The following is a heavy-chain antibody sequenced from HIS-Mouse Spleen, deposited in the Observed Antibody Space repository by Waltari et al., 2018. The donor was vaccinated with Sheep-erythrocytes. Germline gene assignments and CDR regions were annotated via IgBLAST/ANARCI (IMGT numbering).Heavy chain of an antibody. CDR2: IYYSGSN. CDR3: ASYGSGSYAYFDY. J-gene: IGHJ4*02. V-gene: IGHV4-30-4*01. Sequence: QSPGKGLEWSGYIYYSGSNSYTPSLKRRVTISVDTAKNQFSLKLSSVTAADTAVYYWASYGSGSYAYFDYWGQGTLVTVSS. D-gene: IGHD3-10*01.